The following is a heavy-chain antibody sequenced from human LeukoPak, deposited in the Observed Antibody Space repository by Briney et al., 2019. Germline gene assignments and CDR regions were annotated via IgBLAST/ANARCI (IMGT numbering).Heavy chain of an antibody. V-gene: IGHV3-30*02. CDR3: AKDGFSYSSSWSFDY. D-gene: IGHD6-13*01. CDR2: IWYDGSNK. CDR1: GFTFSSYG. J-gene: IGHJ4*02. Sequence: GGSLRLSCAASGFTFSSYGMHWVRQAPGKGLEWVAVIWYDGSNKYYADSVKGRFTISRDNSKNTLYLQMNSLRAEDAAVYYCAKDGFSYSSSWSFDYWGQGTLVTVSS.